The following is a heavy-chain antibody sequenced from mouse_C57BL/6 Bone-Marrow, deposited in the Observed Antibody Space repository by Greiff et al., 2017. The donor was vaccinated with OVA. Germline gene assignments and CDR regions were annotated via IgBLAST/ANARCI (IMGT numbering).Heavy chain of an antibody. V-gene: IGHV3-6*01. CDR2: ISYDGSN. Sequence: EVHLVESGPGLVKPSQSLSLTCSVTGYSITSGYYWNWIRQFPGNKLEWMGYISYDGSNNYNPSLKNRISITRDTSKNQFFLKLNSVTTEDTATYYCARDPFYWGQGTLVTVSA. CDR3: ARDPFY. J-gene: IGHJ3*01. CDR1: GYSITSGYY.